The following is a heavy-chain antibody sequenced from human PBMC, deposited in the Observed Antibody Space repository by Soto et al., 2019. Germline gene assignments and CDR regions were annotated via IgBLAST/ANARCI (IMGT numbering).Heavy chain of an antibody. J-gene: IGHJ4*02. Sequence: QVRLQESGPGLVKPSQTLSLTCTVSGGSISSGDYFWSWVRQPPGKGLEWIGYIYYTGSTSYNPSITSRITMSVDTSKDQFSLKLCSVTAADTAVYFCARDDGYYRLYDYWGQGTLVTVSS. CDR1: GGSISSGDYF. V-gene: IGHV4-30-4*01. CDR2: IYYTGST. CDR3: ARDDGYYRLYDY. D-gene: IGHD3-3*01.